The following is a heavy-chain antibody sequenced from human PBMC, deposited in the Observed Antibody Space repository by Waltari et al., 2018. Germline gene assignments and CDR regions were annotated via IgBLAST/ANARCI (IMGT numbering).Heavy chain of an antibody. CDR1: GYTFTGYY. Sequence: QVQLVQSGAEVKKPGASVTVSCKASGYTFTGYYIHWVRQAPGQGLEWMGWITPNSGGTNYAQKFQGRVTMTRDTSISTVYMELSRLRSDDTAVYYCARDAYHYFGMDVWGQGTTVTVSS. CDR2: ITPNSGGT. J-gene: IGHJ6*02. V-gene: IGHV1-2*02. CDR3: ARDAYHYFGMDV.